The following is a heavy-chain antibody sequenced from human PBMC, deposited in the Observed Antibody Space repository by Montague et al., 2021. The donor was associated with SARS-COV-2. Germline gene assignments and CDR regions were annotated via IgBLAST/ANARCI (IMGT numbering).Heavy chain of an antibody. D-gene: IGHD2/OR15-2a*01. CDR1: GDSITPYGDSIGGYF. CDR3: ARDAYYFGPGRGNHGAFVP. V-gene: IGHV4-4*07. J-gene: IGHJ5*02. Sequence: SETLSLTCSVSGDSITPYGDSIGGYFWSWIRQPAGKGLEWIGRIYAHGHFDYNPSLNSRVSMSMDTSKQEFSMRLISVTAADTAVYYCARDAYYFGPGRGNHGAFVPWGQGILVTVSS. CDR2: IYAHGHF.